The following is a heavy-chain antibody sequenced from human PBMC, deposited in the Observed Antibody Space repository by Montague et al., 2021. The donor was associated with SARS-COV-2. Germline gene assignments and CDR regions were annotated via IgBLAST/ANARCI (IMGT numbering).Heavy chain of an antibody. CDR3: ARLRGDYGGTYDTFDI. D-gene: IGHD4-23*01. J-gene: IGHJ3*02. CDR1: GGSISSRSYY. Sequence: SETLSLTCTVSGGSISSRSYYWGWIRQPPGKGLEWIGSIDYSGSTYYXXXLKSRVTISVDTSKNQFSLKLSSVTAADTAVYYCARLRGDYGGTYDTFDIWGQGTMVTVSS. CDR2: IDYSGST. V-gene: IGHV4-39*01.